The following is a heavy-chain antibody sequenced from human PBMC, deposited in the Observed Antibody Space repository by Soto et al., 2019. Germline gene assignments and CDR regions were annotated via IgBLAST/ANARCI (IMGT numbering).Heavy chain of an antibody. CDR2: ISYDGSNK. V-gene: IGHV3-30*18. CDR3: AKDSPPYDYVYRFDY. J-gene: IGHJ4*02. Sequence: GGSLRLSCAASGFTFSSYGMHWVRQAPGKGLEWVAVISYDGSNKYYADSVKGRFTISRDNSKNTLYLQMNSLRAEDTAVYYCAKDSPPYDYVYRFDYWGQGTLVTVSS. CDR1: GFTFSSYG. D-gene: IGHD3-16*01.